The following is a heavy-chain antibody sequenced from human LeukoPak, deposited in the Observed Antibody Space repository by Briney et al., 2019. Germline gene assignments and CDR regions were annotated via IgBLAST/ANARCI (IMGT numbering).Heavy chain of an antibody. Sequence: GGSLRLSCAASGFTFSSYGMHWVRQAPGKGLEWVAVIWYDGSNKYYADSVKGRFTISRDNSKNTLYLQMNSLRAEDTAVYYCARDPDYDILTGYYNKPHFDYWGQGTLVTVSP. CDR2: IWYDGSNK. CDR3: ARDPDYDILTGYYNKPHFDY. V-gene: IGHV3-33*01. J-gene: IGHJ4*02. D-gene: IGHD3-9*01. CDR1: GFTFSSYG.